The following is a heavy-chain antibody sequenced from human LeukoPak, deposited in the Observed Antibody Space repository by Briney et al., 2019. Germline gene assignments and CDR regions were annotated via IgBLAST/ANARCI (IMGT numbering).Heavy chain of an antibody. D-gene: IGHD3-10*01. V-gene: IGHV4-59*01. CDR1: GGSISSYY. CDR3: ARALVWFGIARDFGL. Sequence: PSETLSLTCTVSGGSISSYYWSWIRQPPGKGLEWIGYIYYSGSTNYNPSLKSRVTISVDTSKNQFSLKLSSVTAADTAVYYCARALVWFGIARDFGLWGRGTLVTVSS. CDR2: IYYSGST. J-gene: IGHJ2*01.